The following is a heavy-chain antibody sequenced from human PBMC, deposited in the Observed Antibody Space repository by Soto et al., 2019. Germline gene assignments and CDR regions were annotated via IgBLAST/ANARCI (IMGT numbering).Heavy chain of an antibody. V-gene: IGHV4-30-2*01. CDR3: ARSTSDYYYYYGMDV. Sequence: QLQLQESGSGLVKPSQTLSLTCAVSGGSISSGGYSWSWIRQPPGKGLEWIGYIYHSGSTYYNPSIKSRVTISVDRSKNQFSLKLSSVTAADTAVYYCARSTSDYYYYYGMDVWGQGTTVTVSS. CDR1: GGSISSGGYS. D-gene: IGHD2-2*01. CDR2: IYHSGST. J-gene: IGHJ6*02.